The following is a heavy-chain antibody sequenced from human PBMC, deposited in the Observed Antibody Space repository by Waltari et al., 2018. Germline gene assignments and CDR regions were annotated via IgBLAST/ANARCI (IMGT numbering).Heavy chain of an antibody. V-gene: IGHV3-23*01. Sequence: LRLSCAASGFTFSDYAMSWVRQAPGKGLRYVSSITSGGSTYYADSVKGRFAISRDNSKNTLYLQMNSLGAEDTAVYYCAKLHYDTSGYYGKVDYWGQGTLVTVSS. J-gene: IGHJ4*02. CDR1: GFTFSDYA. CDR2: ITSGGST. D-gene: IGHD3-22*01. CDR3: AKLHYDTSGYYGKVDY.